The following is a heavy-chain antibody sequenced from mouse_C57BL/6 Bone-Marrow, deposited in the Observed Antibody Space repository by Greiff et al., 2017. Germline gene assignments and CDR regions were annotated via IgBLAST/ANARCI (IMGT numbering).Heavy chain of an antibody. CDR2: IDPENGDT. D-gene: IGHD2-1*01. CDR1: GFNIKDDY. Sequence: VQLQQSGAELVRPGASVKLSCTASGFNIKDDYMHWVKPRPEQGLEWIGWIDPENGDTEYASKFQGKATIKADTSSNTAYLQLSSLTSEDTAVYYCTTGGYGTWFAYWGQGTLVTVSA. J-gene: IGHJ3*01. CDR3: TTGGYGTWFAY. V-gene: IGHV14-4*01.